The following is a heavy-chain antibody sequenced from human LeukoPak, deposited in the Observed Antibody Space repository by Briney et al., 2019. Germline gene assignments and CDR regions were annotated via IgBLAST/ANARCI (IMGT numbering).Heavy chain of an antibody. V-gene: IGHV4-39*07. CDR2: IYYSGST. CDR1: GGSISSSSYY. J-gene: IGHJ3*02. CDR3: ARGLLWFGESKAFDI. Sequence: LSETLSLTCTVSGGSISSSSYYWGWIRQPPGKGLEWIGSIYYSGSTYYNPSLKSRVTISVDTSKNQFSLKLSSVTAADTAVYYCARGLLWFGESKAFDIWGQGTMVTVSS. D-gene: IGHD3-10*01.